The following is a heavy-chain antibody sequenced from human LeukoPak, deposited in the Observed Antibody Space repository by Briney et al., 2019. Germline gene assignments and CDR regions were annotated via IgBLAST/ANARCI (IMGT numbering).Heavy chain of an antibody. Sequence: GASVKVSCMASGYIFTSYGISWVRQAPGQGLEWLGWISSYNGHTNYAQKLQGRVTMTTDTSTSTAYMELRSLRSDDRAVYYCARGLPPPLEADDAFDIWGQGTMVTVSS. CDR3: ARGLPPPLEADDAFDI. D-gene: IGHD6-13*01. V-gene: IGHV1-18*01. J-gene: IGHJ3*02. CDR2: ISSYNGHT. CDR1: GYIFTSYG.